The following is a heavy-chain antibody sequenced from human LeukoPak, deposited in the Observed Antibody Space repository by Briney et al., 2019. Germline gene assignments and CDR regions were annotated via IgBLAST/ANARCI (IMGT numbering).Heavy chain of an antibody. D-gene: IGHD4-17*01. CDR2: INAGNGNT. V-gene: IGHV1-3*01. J-gene: IGHJ3*02. Sequence: ASVKVSCKASGYTFTSYPMHWVGQAPGQRLEWMGWINAGNGNTKYSQKFQGRVTITRDTSASTAYMDLSSLRSEDTAVYYCARDGIYGDCDIWGQGTMVTVSS. CDR3: ARDGIYGDCDI. CDR1: GYTFTSYP.